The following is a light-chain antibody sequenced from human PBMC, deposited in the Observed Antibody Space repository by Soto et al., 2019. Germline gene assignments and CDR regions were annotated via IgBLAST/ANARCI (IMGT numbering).Light chain of an antibody. CDR3: LQDINYPWT. Sequence: IQMTQSPSSVSASLGDRVTITCRASQDVRSWLVWYQQKPGKAPKLLIYDASSLESGVPPRFSGSGSGTDFTLAISSLQPEDSATYYCLQDINYPWTFGQGTKVDIK. CDR2: DAS. V-gene: IGKV1-12*01. CDR1: QDVRSW. J-gene: IGKJ1*01.